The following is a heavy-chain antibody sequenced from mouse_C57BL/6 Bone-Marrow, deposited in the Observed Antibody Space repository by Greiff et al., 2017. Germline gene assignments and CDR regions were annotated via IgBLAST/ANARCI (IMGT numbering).Heavy chain of an antibody. CDR2: IDPENGDT. CDR3: TTLHSYAMDY. CDR1: GFNIKDDY. V-gene: IGHV14-4*01. J-gene: IGHJ4*01. Sequence: EVKLQESGAELVRPGASVKLSCTASGFNIKDDYMHWVKQRPEQGLEWIGWIDPENGDTEYASKFQGKATITADTSSNTAYLQLSSLTSEDTAVYYCTTLHSYAMDYWGQGTSVTVSS.